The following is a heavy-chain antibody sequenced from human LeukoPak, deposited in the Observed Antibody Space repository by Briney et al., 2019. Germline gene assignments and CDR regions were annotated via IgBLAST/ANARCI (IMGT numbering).Heavy chain of an antibody. Sequence: SETLSLTCTVSGYSISSGYYWGWIQQPPGKGLDWIGSIYHSGSTYYNPSLKSRVTISVDTSKNQFSLKLSSVTAADTAVYYCAREPKTTAMARRGMDVWGQGTTVTVSS. V-gene: IGHV4-38-2*02. J-gene: IGHJ6*02. CDR1: GYSISSGYY. CDR3: AREPKTTAMARRGMDV. CDR2: IYHSGST. D-gene: IGHD5-18*01.